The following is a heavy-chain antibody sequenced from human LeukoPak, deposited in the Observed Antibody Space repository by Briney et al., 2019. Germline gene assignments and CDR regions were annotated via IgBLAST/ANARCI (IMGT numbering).Heavy chain of an antibody. Sequence: GGSLRLSCAASGFTFSTYGTHWVRQAPGKGLEWEAVIAYDGKTTYYADSVKGRFTISRDNSKHTVYLQMNSLRSEGTGLYYCTKEGLGSEGSWAARFDPWGQGTLVTVSS. V-gene: IGHV3-30*18. CDR2: IAYDGKTT. D-gene: IGHD3-10*01. CDR3: TKEGLGSEGSWAARFDP. CDR1: GFTFSTYG. J-gene: IGHJ5*02.